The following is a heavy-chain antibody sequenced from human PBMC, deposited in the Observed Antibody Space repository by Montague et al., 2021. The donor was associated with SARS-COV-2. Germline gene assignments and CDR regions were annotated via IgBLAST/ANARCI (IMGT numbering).Heavy chain of an antibody. Sequence: SETLSLTCVVSSGSISPSDTHCWGWVRQAPGKGLEWIATITYSGSTSYNPPLRSRVTISVDTFKNQISLNLRSVTAADTSVYYCARHSTTHAFDLWGQGILVTVSS. CDR1: SGSISPSDTHC. D-gene: IGHD1-1*01. V-gene: IGHV4-39*01. CDR2: ITYSGST. J-gene: IGHJ5*02. CDR3: ARHSTTHAFDL.